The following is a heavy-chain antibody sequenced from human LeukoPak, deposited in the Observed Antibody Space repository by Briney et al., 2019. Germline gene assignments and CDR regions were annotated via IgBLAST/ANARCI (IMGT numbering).Heavy chain of an antibody. J-gene: IGHJ4*02. CDR3: ARTSGYSGYDYGGSFDY. CDR1: GFTFSSYD. D-gene: IGHD5-12*01. CDR2: IGTAGDT. Sequence: GGSLRLSCAASGFTFSSYDMHWVRQATGKGLEWVSAIGTAGDTYYPGSVKGRFTISRDNAKNSLYLQMNSLRAEDTAVYYCARTSGYSGYDYGGSFDYWGQGTLVTVSS. V-gene: IGHV3-13*01.